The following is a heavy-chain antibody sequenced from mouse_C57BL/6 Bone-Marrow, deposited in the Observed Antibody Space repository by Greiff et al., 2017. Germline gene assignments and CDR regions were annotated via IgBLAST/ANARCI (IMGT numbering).Heavy chain of an antibody. J-gene: IGHJ2*01. CDR2: IYPGDGDT. CDR3: ARSRHYGNLRDY. V-gene: IGHV1-82*01. CDR1: GYAFSSSW. Sequence: VQLQQSGPELVKPGASVKISCKASGYAFSSSWMNWVKQRPGKGLEWIGRIYPGDGDTNYNGKFKGKATLTADKSSSTAYMQLSSLTSEDSAVYFCARSRHYGNLRDYWGQGTTLTVSS. D-gene: IGHD2-1*01.